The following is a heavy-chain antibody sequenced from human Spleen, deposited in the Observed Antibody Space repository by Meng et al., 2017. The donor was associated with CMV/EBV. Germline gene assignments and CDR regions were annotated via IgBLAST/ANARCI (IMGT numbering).Heavy chain of an antibody. CDR1: GFSLSTSGMC. V-gene: IGHV2-70*20. CDR2: IDWDDDK. CDR3: ARTLQNYYYYYGMDV. J-gene: IGHJ6*02. D-gene: IGHD4-11*01. Sequence: SGPTLVKPTQTLTLTCTFSGFSLSTSGMCVSWVRQPPGKALEWLALIDWDDDKYYSTSLKTRLTISKDTSKNQVVLTMTNMDPVDTATYYCARTLQNYYYYYGMDVWGQGTTVTVSS.